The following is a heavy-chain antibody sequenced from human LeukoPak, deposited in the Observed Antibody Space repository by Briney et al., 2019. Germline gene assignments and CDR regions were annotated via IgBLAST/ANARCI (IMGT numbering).Heavy chain of an antibody. CDR1: GFTFSSYS. CDR2: ISSSSSYI. CDR3: ARDPPRPGDPYDAPFDP. D-gene: IGHD3-22*01. Sequence: KPGGSLRLSCAASGFTFSSYSMNWVRQAPGKGLEWVSSISSSSSYIYYADSVKGRFTISRDNAKNSLYLQMNSLRAEDTAVYYCARDPPRPGDPYDAPFDPWGQGTLVTVSS. J-gene: IGHJ5*02. V-gene: IGHV3-21*01.